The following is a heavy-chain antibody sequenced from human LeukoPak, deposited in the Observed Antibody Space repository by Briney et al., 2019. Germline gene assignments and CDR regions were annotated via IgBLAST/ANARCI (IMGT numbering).Heavy chain of an antibody. CDR2: IKQDGSEK. CDR3: ARDSYIWGSHPPFDY. Sequence: GSLRLSCAASGFTFSTYWMSWVHQAPGKGLEWVANIKQDGSEKYYVDSVKGRFTISRDNAKNSLYLQMNSLRAEDTAVYYCARDSYIWGSHPPFDYWGQGTLVTVSS. V-gene: IGHV3-7*01. CDR1: GFTFSTYW. J-gene: IGHJ4*02. D-gene: IGHD3-16*01.